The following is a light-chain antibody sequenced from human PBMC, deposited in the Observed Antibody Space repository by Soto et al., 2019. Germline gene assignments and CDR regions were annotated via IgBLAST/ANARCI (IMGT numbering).Light chain of an antibody. Sequence: DIQMTQSPSSLSASVGDRVTITCRASQTISSYLNWYQQKPGKAPKFLIYGASSLQSGVPSRFSGGGSGTDFNLTISSLQHEDFATYYCQQCYGTPTFGQGTKVEIK. CDR2: GAS. J-gene: IGKJ1*01. CDR3: QQCYGTPT. V-gene: IGKV1-39*01. CDR1: QTISSY.